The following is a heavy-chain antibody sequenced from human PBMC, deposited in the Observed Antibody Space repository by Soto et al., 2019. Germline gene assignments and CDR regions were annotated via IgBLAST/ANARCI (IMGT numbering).Heavy chain of an antibody. J-gene: IGHJ6*02. Sequence: SETLSLTCTVSGGSISSGGYYWSWIRQHPGKGLEWIGYIYYSGSTYYNPSLKSRVTISVDTSKNQFSLKLSSVTAADTAVYYCARDYPSWDYYYGMDVWGQGTTVTVSS. CDR2: IYYSGST. D-gene: IGHD3-16*02. CDR3: ARDYPSWDYYYGMDV. V-gene: IGHV4-31*03. CDR1: GGSISSGGYY.